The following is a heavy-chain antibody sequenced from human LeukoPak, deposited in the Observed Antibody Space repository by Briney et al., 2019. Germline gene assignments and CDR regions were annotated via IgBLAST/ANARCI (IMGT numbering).Heavy chain of an antibody. CDR1: GFTFSSYG. J-gene: IGHJ4*02. Sequence: GGSLRLSCAASGFTFSSYGMHWVRQAPGKGLEWVSYIRSSSSTIYYADSVKGRFTISRDNAKNSLYLQMNSLRAEDTAVYYCAREGLWSRKNLFDYWGQGTLVTVSS. V-gene: IGHV3-48*01. D-gene: IGHD5-18*01. CDR2: IRSSSSTI. CDR3: AREGLWSRKNLFDY.